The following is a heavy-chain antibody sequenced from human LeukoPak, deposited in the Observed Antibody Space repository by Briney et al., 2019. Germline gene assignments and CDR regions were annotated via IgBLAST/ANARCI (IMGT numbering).Heavy chain of an antibody. Sequence: GRSLRLSCAASGFTLSNSGMHWVRQAPGKGLEWVAIIWYDETNKFYGDSVKGRFTISRDNSKNTLFLQMSDLRADDTAVYYCARGEYHYGMDVWGQGTRVTVAS. CDR2: IWYDETNK. V-gene: IGHV3-33*01. J-gene: IGHJ6*02. CDR1: GFTLSNSG. CDR3: ARGEYHYGMDV. D-gene: IGHD3-16*01.